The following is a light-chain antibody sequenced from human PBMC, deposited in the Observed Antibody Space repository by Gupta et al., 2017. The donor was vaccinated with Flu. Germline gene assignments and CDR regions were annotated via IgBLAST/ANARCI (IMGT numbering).Light chain of an antibody. Sequence: NLLTQSPGTLSLSQGERATLSCRASQSVSGNLFAWYQQKPGQAPRLLIYGASSRATGIPDRFSGGGSGTDFTLTISRLEPEDFAVYFCQQYARTPQTFGQGTKVEIK. CDR3: QQYARTPQT. V-gene: IGKV3-20*01. J-gene: IGKJ1*01. CDR1: QSVSGNL. CDR2: GAS.